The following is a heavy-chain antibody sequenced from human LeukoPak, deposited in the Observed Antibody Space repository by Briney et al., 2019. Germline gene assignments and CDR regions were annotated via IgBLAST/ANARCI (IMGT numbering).Heavy chain of an antibody. V-gene: IGHV3-9*01. CDR1: GFIFNNYA. CDR3: ASLGYCSGGSCSNFGY. CDR2: ISWNSGSI. D-gene: IGHD2-15*01. J-gene: IGHJ4*02. Sequence: GGSLRLSCAGSGFIFNNYAMHWVRQPPGKGLEWVSGISWNSGSIDYADSVKGRFTISRDNAKNSLYLQMNSLRAEDTALYYCASLGYCSGGSCSNFGYWGQGTLVTVSS.